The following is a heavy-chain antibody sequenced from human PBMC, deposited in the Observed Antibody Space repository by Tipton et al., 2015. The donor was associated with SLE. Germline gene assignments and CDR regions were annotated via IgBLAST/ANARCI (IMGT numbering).Heavy chain of an antibody. CDR1: GGSISSSSYY. Sequence: TLSLTCTVSGGSISSSSYYWGWIRQPPGKGLEWIGTIYYSGSTYYNPSLKSRVTISVDTSKNQFSLKLSSVTAADTAVYYCARGGDEQVPLYYYMDVWGKGTTVTVSS. CDR3: ARGGDEQVPLYYYMDV. D-gene: IGHD6-13*01. CDR2: IYYSGST. J-gene: IGHJ6*03. V-gene: IGHV4-39*07.